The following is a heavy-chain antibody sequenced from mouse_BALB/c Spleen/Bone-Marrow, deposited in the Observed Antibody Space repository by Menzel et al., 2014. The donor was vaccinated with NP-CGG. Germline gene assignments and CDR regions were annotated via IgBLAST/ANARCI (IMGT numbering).Heavy chain of an antibody. CDR1: GFTFSSFG. CDR2: ISSGSSTI. Sequence: EVQLVESGGGLVQPGGSRKLSCAASGFTFSSFGMHWVRQAPERGLEWVAYISSGSSTIFYADTVKGRFTISRDNPKNTLFLQMTRLRSEDAAMYYCERGEVWEDFDYWGQGTTLTVSS. CDR3: ERGEVWEDFDY. D-gene: IGHD4-1*01. J-gene: IGHJ2*01. V-gene: IGHV5-17*02.